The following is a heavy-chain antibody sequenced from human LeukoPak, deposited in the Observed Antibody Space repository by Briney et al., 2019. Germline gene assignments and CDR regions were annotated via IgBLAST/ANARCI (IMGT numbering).Heavy chain of an antibody. D-gene: IGHD3/OR15-3a*01. CDR1: GGSISSGDYY. Sequence: SETLSLTCTVSGGSISSGDYYWSWIRQPPGKGLEWIGYIYYSGSTYYNPSLKSRVTISVDTSKNQFSLKLSSVTAADTAVYYCARDRETRGTGLDYWGQGTLVTVSS. J-gene: IGHJ4*02. CDR2: IYYSGST. V-gene: IGHV4-30-4*01. CDR3: ARDRETRGTGLDY.